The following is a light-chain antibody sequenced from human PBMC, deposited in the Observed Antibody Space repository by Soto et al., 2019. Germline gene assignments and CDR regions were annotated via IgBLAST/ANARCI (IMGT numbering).Light chain of an antibody. CDR2: GAS. CDR1: QSIGKSY. CDR3: QQYAESPLT. J-gene: IGKJ4*01. Sequence: ETVLTQSPGTVSLSPGESATLSCRASQSIGKSYLAWFQHKPGQAPRLLIYGASTRATGIPHRFRGSGSGTDFTLTVSRLESEDFAVYYCQQYAESPLTFGGGTKVEIK. V-gene: IGKV3-20*01.